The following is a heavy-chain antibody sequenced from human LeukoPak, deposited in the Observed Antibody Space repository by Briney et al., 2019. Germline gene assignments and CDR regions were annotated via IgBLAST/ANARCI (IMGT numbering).Heavy chain of an antibody. D-gene: IGHD6-6*01. V-gene: IGHV3-30*04. CDR3: ARGQYSSSSIDYYYYMDV. CDR2: ISYDGSNK. Sequence: PGGSLRLSCAAAGFTFSSYAMHWVRQAPGKGLEWVAVISYDGSNKYYADSVKGRFTISRDNSKNTLYLQMNSQRAEDTSVYYCARGQYSSSSIDYYYYMDVWGKGTTVTVSS. J-gene: IGHJ6*03. CDR1: GFTFSSYA.